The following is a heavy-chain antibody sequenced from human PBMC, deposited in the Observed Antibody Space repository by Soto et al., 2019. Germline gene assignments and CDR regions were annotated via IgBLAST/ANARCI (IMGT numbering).Heavy chain of an antibody. CDR2: IYSGGST. CDR3: SKDRMDHNSVWDPFDI. CDR1: GFTVSSNY. Sequence: GGSVRLSSAASGFTVSSNYMSWVRQAPGKALEWVSVIYSGGSTYYADSVKGRFTISRGNTKSTVFLQMNSLRAEDTAKYYCSKDRMDHNSVWDPFDIWGRGTKVTVS. D-gene: IGHD1-20*01. V-gene: IGHV3-53*01. J-gene: IGHJ3*02.